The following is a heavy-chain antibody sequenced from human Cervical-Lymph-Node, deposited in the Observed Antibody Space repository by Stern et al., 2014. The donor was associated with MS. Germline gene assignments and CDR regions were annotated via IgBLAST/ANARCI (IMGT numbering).Heavy chain of an antibody. V-gene: IGHV1-69*01. CDR1: GGTFSSYA. CDR2: ISPIFGKA. J-gene: IGHJ6*02. CDR3: ATGEMATKSYYYYGMDV. D-gene: IGHD5-24*01. Sequence: QMQLVQSGAEVKKPGSSVKVSCKASGGTFSSYAISWVRQAPGHGLEWMGGISPIFGKANYEQKVQGRVTITADESTSTAYMELSSLRSEDTAVYYCATGEMATKSYYYYGMDVWGQGTTVTVSS.